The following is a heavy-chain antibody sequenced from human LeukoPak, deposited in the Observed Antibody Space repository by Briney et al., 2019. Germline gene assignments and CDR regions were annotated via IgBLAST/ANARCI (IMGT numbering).Heavy chain of an antibody. CDR2: VWYDGIHN. D-gene: IGHD3-3*01. V-gene: IGHV3-30*02. CDR3: AKDKSGTWSFDY. J-gene: IGHJ4*02. Sequence: PGGSLRLSCAASGFTFSSHNMHWVRQAPDKGLQWVAVVWYDGIHNVFADSVKGRFTLSRDNSNNTLFLQISSLRVEDTAVYYCAKDKSGTWSFDYWGQGTLVSVSS. CDR1: GFTFSSHN.